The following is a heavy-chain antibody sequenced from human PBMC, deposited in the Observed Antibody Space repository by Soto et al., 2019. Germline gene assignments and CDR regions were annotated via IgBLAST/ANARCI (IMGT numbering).Heavy chain of an antibody. D-gene: IGHD2-2*01. CDR1: GGSISSYY. Sequence: SETLSLTCTVSGGSISSYYWSWIRQPPGKGLEWIGYIYYSGITNYNPSLKSRVTISVDTSKNQFSLKLSSVTAAVTAVYYCASDMPGSRGMDVWGQGTTVTVSS. CDR3: ASDMPGSRGMDV. CDR2: IYYSGIT. V-gene: IGHV4-59*01. J-gene: IGHJ6*02.